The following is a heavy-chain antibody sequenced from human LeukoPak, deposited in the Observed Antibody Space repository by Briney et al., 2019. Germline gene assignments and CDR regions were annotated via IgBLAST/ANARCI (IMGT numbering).Heavy chain of an antibody. CDR3: ARSYYYDYRQIDY. CDR2: IYYSGST. V-gene: IGHV4-39*01. J-gene: IGHJ4*02. D-gene: IGHD3-22*01. Sequence: SETLSLTCTVSGDSIRTSSYYWGGIRQPPGKGLEWLGSIYYSGSTYYNPSLKSRVTISVDTSKNQFSLNLYSVTAADTAVFYCARSYYYDYRQIDYWGQGTLVTVSS. CDR1: GDSIRTSSYY.